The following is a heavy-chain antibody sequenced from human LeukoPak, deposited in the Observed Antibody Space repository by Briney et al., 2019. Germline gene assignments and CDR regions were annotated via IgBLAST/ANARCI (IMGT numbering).Heavy chain of an antibody. D-gene: IGHD6-13*01. V-gene: IGHV4-38-2*02. CDR1: GYSISSGYY. CDR2: INHSGST. J-gene: IGHJ6*03. Sequence: SETLSLTCTVSGYSISSGYYWGWIRQPPGKWLEWIGEINHSGSTNYNPSLKSRVTISVDTSKNQFSLKLSSVTAADTAVYYCARGKKYSSSWHYYYYYMDVWGKGTTVTVSS. CDR3: ARGKKYSSSWHYYYYYMDV.